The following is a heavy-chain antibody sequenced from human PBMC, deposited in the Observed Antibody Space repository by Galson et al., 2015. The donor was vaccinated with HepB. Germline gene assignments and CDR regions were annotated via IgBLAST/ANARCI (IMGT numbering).Heavy chain of an antibody. CDR2: TNPSFGNS. CDR1: GYTFTSHY. Sequence: SVKVSCKASGYTFTSHYMHWVRQAPGQGLEWVGITNPSFGNSFYAQKFQGRLTMTMDTSTSTVYMVLSSLRSEDTAVYFCARARERALGAVIIRDSFDPWGQGTLVAVSS. V-gene: IGHV1-46*01. CDR3: ARARERALGAVIIRDSFDP. D-gene: IGHD3-3*01. J-gene: IGHJ5*02.